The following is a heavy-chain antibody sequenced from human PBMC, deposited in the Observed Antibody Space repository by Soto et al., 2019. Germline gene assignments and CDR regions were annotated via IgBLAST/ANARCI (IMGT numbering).Heavy chain of an antibody. CDR2: IIPIFGTA. J-gene: IGHJ4*02. D-gene: IGHD3-22*01. Sequence: ASVKVSCKASGGTFSSYAISWVRQAPGQGLEWMGGIIPIFGTANYAQKFQGRVTITADESTSTAYMELSSLRSEDTAVYYCATREGNYDSSGYYSYWGQGTLVTVSS. CDR1: GGTFSSYA. V-gene: IGHV1-69*13. CDR3: ATREGNYDSSGYYSY.